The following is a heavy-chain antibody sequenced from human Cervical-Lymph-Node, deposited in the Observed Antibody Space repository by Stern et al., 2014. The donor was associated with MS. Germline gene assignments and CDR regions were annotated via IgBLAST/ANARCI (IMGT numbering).Heavy chain of an antibody. Sequence: QLVQSGPEVKKPGTSVKVSCKASGFTFTGSAVQWVRQARGQRLEWIGWIVVGSANTDYAQKFQERVTFTRDMSTSTAYMEVSSLRSEDTAVYYCAADSTYYQDTSGYYHFDSWGQGTLVTVSS. J-gene: IGHJ4*02. D-gene: IGHD3-22*01. CDR3: AADSTYYQDTSGYYHFDS. CDR1: GFTFTGSA. V-gene: IGHV1-58*01. CDR2: IVVGSANT.